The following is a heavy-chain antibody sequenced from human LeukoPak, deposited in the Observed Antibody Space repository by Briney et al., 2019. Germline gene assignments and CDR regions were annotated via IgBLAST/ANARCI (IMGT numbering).Heavy chain of an antibody. D-gene: IGHD6-19*01. CDR3: AKGRGWPYYFDS. CDR1: GLTFRSYA. V-gene: IGHV3-23*01. Sequence: PRGFPRNSCAAAGLTFRSYAMGWVRKAPVKRLESPSPISGSGGNTYYADSVKGRFTVSRDNSKNTLYLQMNSLRTEDTAVYYCAKGRGWPYYFDSWGQGTLVTVSS. CDR2: ISGSGGNT. J-gene: IGHJ4*02.